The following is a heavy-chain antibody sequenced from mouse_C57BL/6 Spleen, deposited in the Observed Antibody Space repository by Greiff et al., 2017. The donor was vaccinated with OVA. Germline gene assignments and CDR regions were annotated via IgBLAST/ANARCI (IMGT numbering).Heavy chain of an antibody. J-gene: IGHJ4*01. V-gene: IGHV1-64*01. CDR2: IHPNSGST. Sequence: VQLQQPGAELVKPGASVKLSCKASGYTFTSYWMHWVKQRPGQGLEWIGMIHPNSGSTNYNEKLKSKATLTVDKSSSTAYMQLSSLTSEDSAVYYCAQTGSSYVGYYAMDYWGQGTSVTVSS. CDR1: GYTFTSYW. CDR3: AQTGSSYVGYYAMDY. D-gene: IGHD1-1*01.